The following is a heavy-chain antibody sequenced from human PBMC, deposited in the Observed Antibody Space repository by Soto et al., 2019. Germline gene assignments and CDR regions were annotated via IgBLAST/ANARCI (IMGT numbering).Heavy chain of an antibody. Sequence: QVQLVESGGGVVQPGRSLRLSCAASGFTFSSYGMHWVRQAPGKGLEWVAFISYDGSNKYYADSVKGRCTISRDNSKNTLYLQMNSLRAEDTAVYYCAKGDCGGDCYSFDAFDIWGQGTMVTVSS. D-gene: IGHD2-21*02. V-gene: IGHV3-30*18. CDR3: AKGDCGGDCYSFDAFDI. J-gene: IGHJ3*02. CDR2: ISYDGSNK. CDR1: GFTFSSYG.